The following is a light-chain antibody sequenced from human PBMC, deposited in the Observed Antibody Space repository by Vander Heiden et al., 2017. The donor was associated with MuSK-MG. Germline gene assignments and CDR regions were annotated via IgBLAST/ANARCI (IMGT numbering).Light chain of an antibody. CDR2: EDN. CDR1: RGSIARNY. CDR3: QSYDSTFVV. J-gene: IGLJ2*01. V-gene: IGLV6-57*03. Sequence: NFMLTQPHSVSESPAKPVNISCTRSRGSIARNYVQWYQQRPGSAPTTVIYEDNQRPSGVPDRFSGSIDSASNSASLTISGLKTEDEADYYCQSYDSTFVVFGGGTKLTVL.